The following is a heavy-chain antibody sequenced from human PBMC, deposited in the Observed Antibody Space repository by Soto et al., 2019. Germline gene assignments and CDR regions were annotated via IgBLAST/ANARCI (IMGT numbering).Heavy chain of an antibody. J-gene: IGHJ4*02. CDR2: MYNSERT. V-gene: IGHV4-4*07. CDR3: AREPLAHSYFDL. Sequence: SETLSLTCTVSGGSISGYYWSWIRQPAGKGLEWIGSMYNSERTNYNPSLKSRVTMSMDTSKNQFSLKLTSVTAADTAVYFCAREPLAHSYFDLWGQGTLVTVSS. CDR1: GGSISGYY.